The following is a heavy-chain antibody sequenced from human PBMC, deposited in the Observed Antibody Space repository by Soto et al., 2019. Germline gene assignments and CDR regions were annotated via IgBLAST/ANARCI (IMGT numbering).Heavy chain of an antibody. D-gene: IGHD3-10*01. Sequence: QITLKESGPTLVKPTQTLTLTCTFSGFSLSTSGVGVGWIRQPPGKALEWLALIYWNDDKRYSPSLKSRLTITTDTSKNQVVLTMTNMDPVDTATYYCAHTTMVRGVSYYYYYGMDVWGQGTTVTVSS. CDR3: AHTTMVRGVSYYYYYGMDV. V-gene: IGHV2-5*01. J-gene: IGHJ6*02. CDR2: IYWNDDK. CDR1: GFSLSTSGVG.